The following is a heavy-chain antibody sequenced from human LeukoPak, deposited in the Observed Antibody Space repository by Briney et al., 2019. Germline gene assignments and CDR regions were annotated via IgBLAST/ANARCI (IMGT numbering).Heavy chain of an antibody. V-gene: IGHV3-53*04. CDR2: IYSAGTT. Sequence: GGSLRLSCAASGFTVTNNYMSWVRQAPGKGLEWVSVIYSAGTTYYSDSVKGRFTISRQNPETTLFLQINSLRPEDTAVYYCARVLAYDSSGYYRGYFDYWGQGTLVTVSS. D-gene: IGHD3-22*01. J-gene: IGHJ4*02. CDR1: GFTVTNNY. CDR3: ARVLAYDSSGYYRGYFDY.